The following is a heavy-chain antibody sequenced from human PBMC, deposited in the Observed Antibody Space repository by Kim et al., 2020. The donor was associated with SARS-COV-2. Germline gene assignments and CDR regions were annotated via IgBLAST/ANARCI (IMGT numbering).Heavy chain of an antibody. CDR3: AKMYSSSWYGLVYFDY. D-gene: IGHD6-13*01. J-gene: IGHJ4*02. Sequence: SVKGRFTISRDNSKNTLYLQMNSLRAEDTAVYYCAKMYSSSWYGLVYFDYWGQGTLVTVSS. V-gene: IGHV3-23*01.